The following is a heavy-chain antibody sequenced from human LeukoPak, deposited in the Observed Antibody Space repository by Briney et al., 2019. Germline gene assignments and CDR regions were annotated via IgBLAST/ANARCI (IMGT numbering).Heavy chain of an antibody. CDR3: ARDVSGTYYSSLDYYYGMDV. V-gene: IGHV4-59*01. CDR2: IYDSGST. D-gene: IGHD3-10*01. CDR1: GGTMSNYY. J-gene: IGHJ6*02. Sequence: SETLSLTCTVAGGTMSNYYWSWIRQPPGKELEWIGYIYDSGSTNYNPSLKSRVTISVDTSKNQFSLKVSSVTAADTAVYYCARDVSGTYYSSLDYYYGMDVWGQGTTVSVSS.